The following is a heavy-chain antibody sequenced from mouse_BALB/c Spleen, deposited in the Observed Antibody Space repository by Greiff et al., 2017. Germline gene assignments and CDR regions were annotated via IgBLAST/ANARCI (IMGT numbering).Heavy chain of an antibody. CDR2: IDPDTGGT. V-gene: IGHV1-15*01. J-gene: IGHJ4*01. CDR1: GYTFTAYE. Sequence: QVQLQQSGAELVRPGASVTLSCKASGYTFTAYEMHWVKQTPVHGLEWIGAIDPDTGGTAYNQKFKGKTTLTADKSSSTTYMELRSLTSEDSAVYYYARYYRDGGGAMDYWGQGTTVTVSS. CDR3: ARYYRDGGGAMDY. D-gene: IGHD2-14*01.